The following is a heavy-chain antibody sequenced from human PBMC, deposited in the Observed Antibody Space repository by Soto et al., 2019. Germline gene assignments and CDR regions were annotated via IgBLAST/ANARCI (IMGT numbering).Heavy chain of an antibody. CDR3: AHMASPPDLQGQFYPYYYYYGLDV. D-gene: IGHD4-4*01. CDR2: IYWDDDK. J-gene: IGHJ6*02. CDR1: GFSLSTGGVG. V-gene: IGHV2-5*02. Sequence: QITLKESGPTLVQPTQTLTLTCTFSGFSLSTGGVGVGWIRQPPGKALEWLVLIYWDDDKRYSPSLKSRLTITKDTSKNQVVLIMTNMDPVDTATYYCAHMASPPDLQGQFYPYYYYYGLDVWGQGTTVTVSS.